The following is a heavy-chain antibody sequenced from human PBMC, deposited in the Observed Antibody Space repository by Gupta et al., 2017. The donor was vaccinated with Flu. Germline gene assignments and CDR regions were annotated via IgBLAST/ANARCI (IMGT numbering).Heavy chain of an antibody. Sequence: SCAAAGFTFSSYWMSWVRQAPGKGREWVAHIKDDGSGEDYVDSVKGRFTIFRDNAKHSVYLQMNSLRAEDTAIYYCAWGRGFIFDSWGQGTLVTVSS. CDR3: AWGRGFIFDS. CDR2: IKDDGSGE. D-gene: IGHD5-12*01. CDR1: GFTFSSYW. V-gene: IGHV3-7*04. J-gene: IGHJ4*02.